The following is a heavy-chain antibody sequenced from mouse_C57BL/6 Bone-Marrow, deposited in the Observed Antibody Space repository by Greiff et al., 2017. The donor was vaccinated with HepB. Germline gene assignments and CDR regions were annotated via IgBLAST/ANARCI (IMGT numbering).Heavy chain of an antibody. D-gene: IGHD1-1*01. CDR3: ARSLITTVPFAMDY. CDR2: INPYNGGT. J-gene: IGHJ2*01. Sequence: EVQLQQSGPVLVKPGASVKMSCKASGYTFPDYYMNWVKQSHGKSLEWIGVINPYNGGTSYNQQFKGKATLTVDKSSSTAYMELNSLTSEDSAVYYCARSLITTVPFAMDYWGQGTTLTVSS. CDR1: GYTFPDYY. V-gene: IGHV1-19*01.